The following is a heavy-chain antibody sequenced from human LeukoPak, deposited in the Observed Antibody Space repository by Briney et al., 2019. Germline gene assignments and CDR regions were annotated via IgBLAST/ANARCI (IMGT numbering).Heavy chain of an antibody. V-gene: IGHV3-23*01. D-gene: IGHD6-19*01. CDR3: ATDAECSGWYCQVMGYFDY. CDR1: GFTFSSYA. CDR2: ISGGGGST. J-gene: IGHJ4*02. Sequence: PGGSLRLSCAASGFTFSSYAMSWVRQAPGKGLEWVSAISGGGGSTYYADSVKGRFTISRDNSKNTLYLQMNSLRAEDTAVYYCATDAECSGWYCQVMGYFDYWGQGTLVTVSS.